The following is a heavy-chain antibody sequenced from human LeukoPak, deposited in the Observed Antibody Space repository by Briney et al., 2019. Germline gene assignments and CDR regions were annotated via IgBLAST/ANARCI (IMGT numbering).Heavy chain of an antibody. Sequence: SETLSLTCTVSGGSISSYYWSWIRQPPGKGLEWIAYISDIGSINYNPSLKSRVTISLDTSKNQFSLKLSSVTAADTAVYYCARVEYCSGGSCYSVYGMDVWGQGTTVTVSS. V-gene: IGHV4-59*12. D-gene: IGHD2-15*01. CDR1: GGSISSYY. J-gene: IGHJ6*02. CDR2: ISDIGSI. CDR3: ARVEYCSGGSCYSVYGMDV.